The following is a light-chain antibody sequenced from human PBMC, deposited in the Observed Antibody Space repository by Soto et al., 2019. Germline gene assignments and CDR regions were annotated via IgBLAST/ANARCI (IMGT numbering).Light chain of an antibody. CDR2: GAS. J-gene: IGKJ4*01. CDR3: QQCSNWPLT. Sequence: EIVMTQSPATLSVSPGGRATPSGRASQSISDTLAWYQQKPGQAPRLLIHGASTRAPGIPARFSGSGSGTDFTLTIRSIEPEDFAVYYCQQCSNWPLTFGGGTKVDIK. CDR1: QSISDT. V-gene: IGKV3D-15*01.